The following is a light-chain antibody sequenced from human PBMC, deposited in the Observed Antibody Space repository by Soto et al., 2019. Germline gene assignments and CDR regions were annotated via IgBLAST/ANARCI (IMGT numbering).Light chain of an antibody. CDR1: QSVSSN. J-gene: IGKJ4*01. CDR3: QQYHNWVT. V-gene: IGKV3D-15*01. CDR2: GAS. Sequence: EIVLTQSPATLSLSPGEIATLSCRASQSVSSNLAWYQQKPGQAPRLLIYGASTRATGIPARFSGSGSGTEFTLSISSLQSEDFAVYYCQQYHNWVTFGGGTK.